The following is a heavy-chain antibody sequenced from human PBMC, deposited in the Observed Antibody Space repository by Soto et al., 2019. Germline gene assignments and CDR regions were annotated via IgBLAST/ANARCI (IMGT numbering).Heavy chain of an antibody. J-gene: IGHJ4*02. V-gene: IGHV3-21*01. CDR3: ARDFNCTNGVCYSPPYFDY. CDR2: ISSSSSYI. CDR1: GFTFSSYS. Sequence: GGSLRLSCAASGFTFSSYSMNWVRQAPGKGLEWVSSISSSSSYIYYADSVKGRFTISRDNTKNSLYLQLNSLRAEATAVYYCARDFNCTNGVCYSPPYFDYWGQGTLVTVSS. D-gene: IGHD2-8*01.